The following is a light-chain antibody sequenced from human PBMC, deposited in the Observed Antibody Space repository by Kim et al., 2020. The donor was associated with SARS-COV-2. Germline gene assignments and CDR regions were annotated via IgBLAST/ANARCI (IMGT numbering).Light chain of an antibody. J-gene: IGKJ1*01. CDR1: QSISGQ. Sequence: ASVGKRGTNCWRGRQSISGQLAWYQQKPGKAPKDLIYRASSWESGFPSRFSGSGSGTEFTLTISGLQTEDFAVYYCHQYGTYTGAFGQGTKVDIK. V-gene: IGKV1-5*03. CDR2: RAS. CDR3: HQYGTYTGA.